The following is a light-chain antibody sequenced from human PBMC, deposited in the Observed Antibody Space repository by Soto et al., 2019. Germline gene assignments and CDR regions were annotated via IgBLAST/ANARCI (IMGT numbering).Light chain of an antibody. CDR2: EVS. V-gene: IGLV2-8*01. J-gene: IGLJ2*01. CDR3: SSYAGSNNFGVV. Sequence: QSALTQPPSASGSPGQSVTISCTGTSSDVGGYNYVSWYQQHPGKAPKPMIYEVSKRPSGVPDRFSGSKSGNTASLTVSGLQAEDEADYYCSSYAGSNNFGVVFGGGTKLTVL. CDR1: SSDVGGYNY.